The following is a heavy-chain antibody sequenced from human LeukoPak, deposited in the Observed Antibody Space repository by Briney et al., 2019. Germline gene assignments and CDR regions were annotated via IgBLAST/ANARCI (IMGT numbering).Heavy chain of an antibody. V-gene: IGHV1-2*02. Sequence: ASVKVSCKASGYTFTAYYIHWVRQAPAQGLEWMGLINPTTGGESYAQKFQGRATTPRDTSITTAYMELSRLKSDDTAVYFCARTVTDYSGTYHNRRNNYFDPWGQGTLVTVSA. CDR3: ARTVTDYSGTYHNRRNNYFDP. CDR2: INPTTGGE. J-gene: IGHJ5*02. D-gene: IGHD3-10*01. CDR1: GYTFTAYY.